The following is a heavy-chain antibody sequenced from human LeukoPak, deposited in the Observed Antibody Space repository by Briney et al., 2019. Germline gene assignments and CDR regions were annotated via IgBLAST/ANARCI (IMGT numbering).Heavy chain of an antibody. CDR1: GASIGNYY. J-gene: IGHJ5*01. CDR3: ACINTWFDS. D-gene: IGHD2-8*01. Sequence: SETLALICTVSGASIGNYYWSWIPQPPGKGLEWIGYINGRGSTNYNPSLKSRVTMSADASKNPFSLKLSSVTAADTAVYYCACINTWFDSWGQGTLVTVSS. V-gene: IGHV4-59*01. CDR2: INGRGST.